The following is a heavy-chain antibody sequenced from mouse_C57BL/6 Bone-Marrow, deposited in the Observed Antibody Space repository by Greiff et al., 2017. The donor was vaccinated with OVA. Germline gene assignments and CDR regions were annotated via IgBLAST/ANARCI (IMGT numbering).Heavy chain of an antibody. CDR1: GFTFSSYA. V-gene: IGHV5-4*01. Sequence: EVQRVESGGGLVKPGGSLKLSCAASGFTFSSYAMSWVRQTPEKRLEWVATISAGGSYTYYPDNVKGRFTISRDNAKNNLYLQMSHLKSEDTAMYYCARDIAGYYAMDYWGQGTSVTVSS. D-gene: IGHD1-1*01. CDR2: ISAGGSYT. J-gene: IGHJ4*01. CDR3: ARDIAGYYAMDY.